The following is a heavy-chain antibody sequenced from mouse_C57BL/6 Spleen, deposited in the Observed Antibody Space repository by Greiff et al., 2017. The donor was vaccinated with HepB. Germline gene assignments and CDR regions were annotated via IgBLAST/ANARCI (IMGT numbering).Heavy chain of an antibody. J-gene: IGHJ3*01. CDR2: IRNKANGYTT. V-gene: IGHV7-3*01. D-gene: IGHD3-3*01. Sequence: EVQLVESGGGLVQPGGSLSLSCAASGFTFTDYYMSWVRQPPGKALEWLGFIRNKANGYTTEYSASVKGRFTISRDNSKSILYLQMNALRAEDSATYYCARWGDGWFAYWGQGTLVTVSA. CDR3: ARWGDGWFAY. CDR1: GFTFTDYY.